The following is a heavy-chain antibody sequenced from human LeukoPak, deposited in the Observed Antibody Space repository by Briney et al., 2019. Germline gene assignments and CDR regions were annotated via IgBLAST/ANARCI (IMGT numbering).Heavy chain of an antibody. D-gene: IGHD3-3*01. CDR3: ARGMSSFFDFVY. J-gene: IGHJ4*02. Sequence: GGSLRLSCVVSGFTFSDHFMDWVGQAPGKGLEGGARSRNEARSYTTEYAASVKGRFTISRDDSKNSLFLQMDSLKTEDTVVYYCARGMSSFFDFVYWGQGVQVTVSS. CDR1: GFTFSDHF. CDR2: SRNEARSYTT. V-gene: IGHV3-72*01.